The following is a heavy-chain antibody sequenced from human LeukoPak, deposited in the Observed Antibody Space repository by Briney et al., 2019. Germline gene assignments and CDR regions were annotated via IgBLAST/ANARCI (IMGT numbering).Heavy chain of an antibody. CDR3: ALRVSVPGGFDS. D-gene: IGHD6-19*01. J-gene: IGHJ4*02. V-gene: IGHV3-74*01. CDR2: INTDGSIT. CDR1: GFIFSSYW. Sequence: PGGSLRLSCAASGFIFSSYWMHWVRQAPGKGPVWFSHINTDGSITDYADSVKGRFTISRDNAKNTLYLQMNSLRAEDTAVYYCALRVSVPGGFDSWGQGTLVTVSS.